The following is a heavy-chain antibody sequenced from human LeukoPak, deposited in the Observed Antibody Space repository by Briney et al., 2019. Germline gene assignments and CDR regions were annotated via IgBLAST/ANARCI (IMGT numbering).Heavy chain of an antibody. J-gene: IGHJ3*02. D-gene: IGHD3-10*01. CDR2: ISSSSSYI. CDR3: ARGFSGSFAFDI. V-gene: IGHV3-21*06. Sequence: GGSLRLSCAASGFTFSSYIMNWVRQAPGKGLEWVSSISSSSSYIYYADSVKGRFTISRDNAKNSLYLQMNSLRAEDTAVYYCARGFSGSFAFDIWGQGTMVTVSS. CDR1: GFTFSSYI.